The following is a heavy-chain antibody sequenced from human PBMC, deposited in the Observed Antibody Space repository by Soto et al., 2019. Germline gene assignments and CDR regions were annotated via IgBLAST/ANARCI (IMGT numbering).Heavy chain of an antibody. V-gene: IGHV4-39*01. CDR3: AAPGPFGSGRHSFDY. CDR1: GGAISSRRCY. Sequence: PSVTLCVPCIVAGGAISSRRCYWGWIRKPPGKRPESIGAIYSTASTPYTRSLERRVTISVDMSKNQLSLRLSSVTAADTAVYYCAAPGPFGSGRHSFDYRRLRTLVTVSS. D-gene: IGHD3-10*01. CDR2: IYSTAST. J-gene: IGHJ4*02.